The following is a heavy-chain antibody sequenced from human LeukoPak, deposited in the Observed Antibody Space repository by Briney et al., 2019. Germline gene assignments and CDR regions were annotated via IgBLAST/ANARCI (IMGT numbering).Heavy chain of an antibody. V-gene: IGHV3-7*04. D-gene: IGHD1-26*01. Sequence: GGSLRLSXAVSGFTFTDYWMNWVRQAPGKGLEWVASIRQDGGEKYYVDSVKGRFTISRDNAKNTLYLQMNSLRVEDTAVYYCARGVGGFDYWGQGTLVTVSS. J-gene: IGHJ4*02. CDR2: IRQDGGEK. CDR3: ARGVGGFDY. CDR1: GFTFTDYW.